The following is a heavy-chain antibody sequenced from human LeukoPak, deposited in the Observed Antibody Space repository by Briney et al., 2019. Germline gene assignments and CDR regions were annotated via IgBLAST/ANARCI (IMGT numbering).Heavy chain of an antibody. J-gene: IGHJ4*02. CDR2: INPNSGGT. CDR3: ARESGSYKDY. Sequence: ASVKVSCKASGYTFTSYGISWVRQAPGQGLEWMGWINPNSGGTNYAQKFQGRVTMTRDTSISTAYMELSRLRSDDTAVYYCARESGSYKDYWGQGTLVTVSS. D-gene: IGHD1-26*01. CDR1: GYTFTSYG. V-gene: IGHV1-2*02.